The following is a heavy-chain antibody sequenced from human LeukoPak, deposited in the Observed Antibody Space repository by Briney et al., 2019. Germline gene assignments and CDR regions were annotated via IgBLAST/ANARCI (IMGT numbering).Heavy chain of an antibody. CDR1: GFTFSTYS. D-gene: IGHD6-13*01. V-gene: IGHV3-30*18. CDR3: AKDRVTAAGYYFDY. CDR2: ISFDGSAK. Sequence: GGSLRLSCAASGFTFSTYSMNWVRQAPGKGLEWVSVISFDGSAKYYADSVKGRFTMSRDNSKNTLYLQMTSPRAEDTAVYYCAKDRVTAAGYYFDYWGQGTLVTVSS. J-gene: IGHJ4*02.